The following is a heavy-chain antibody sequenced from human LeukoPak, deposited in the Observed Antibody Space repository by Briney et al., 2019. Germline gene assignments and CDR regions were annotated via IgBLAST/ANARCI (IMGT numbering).Heavy chain of an antibody. V-gene: IGHV3-74*01. D-gene: IGHD3-16*01. CDR1: GFIFSNYW. CDR2: INSDGSST. J-gene: IGHJ4*02. CDR3: ARVRGGYYSDY. Sequence: GGSLRLSCAASGFIFSNYWMLWVRQAAGKGLVWVSRINSDGSSTSYADSVKGRFTISRDNAKNTLYLQMNSLRAEDTAVYYCARVRGGYYSDYWGQGTLVTVS.